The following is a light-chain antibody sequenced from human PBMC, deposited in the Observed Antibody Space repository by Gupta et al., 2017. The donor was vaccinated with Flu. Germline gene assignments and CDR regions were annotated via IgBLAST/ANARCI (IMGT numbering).Light chain of an antibody. CDR2: WAS. Sequence: IVMTQSPDSLAVSLGERATINCKSSRSLFSSSNSRDYLAWFQHKPGQPPKLLFYWASDRESGVPDRFSGSGSGTDFTLTISSLQAEDVAVYYCQQYYTSPLTFGGGTKVEIK. V-gene: IGKV4-1*01. J-gene: IGKJ4*01. CDR3: QQYYTSPLT. CDR1: RSLFSSSNSRDY.